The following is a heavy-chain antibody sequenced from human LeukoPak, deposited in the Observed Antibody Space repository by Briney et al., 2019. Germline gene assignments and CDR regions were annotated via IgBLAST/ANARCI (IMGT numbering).Heavy chain of an antibody. Sequence: GGSLRLSCAASGFTFDDYGMSWVRQAPGKGLEWVSGINWNGGSTGYADSVKGRFTISRDNAKNSLYLQMNSLRAEDTALYYCVRDSDCTNGVCYTPSGYWGQGTLVTVSS. J-gene: IGHJ4*02. CDR3: VRDSDCTNGVCYTPSGY. CDR2: INWNGGST. CDR1: GFTFDDYG. D-gene: IGHD2-8*01. V-gene: IGHV3-20*04.